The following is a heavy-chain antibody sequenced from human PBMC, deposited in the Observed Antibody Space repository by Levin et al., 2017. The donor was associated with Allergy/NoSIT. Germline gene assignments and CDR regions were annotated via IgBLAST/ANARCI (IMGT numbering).Heavy chain of an antibody. CDR3: ARGLIITQGGSNYYYGVDG. CDR1: GGSVFSGSYY. Sequence: PSETLSLTSTVSGGSVFSGSYYWSWIRQPPGKGLEYIGYVYYSGSTNYNPSLKSRVTISMDTSKNQLSLKVSSVTAADTAVYYCARGLIITQGGSNYYYGVDGWGQGTPVTVSS. CDR2: VYYSGST. V-gene: IGHV4-61*01. J-gene: IGHJ6*02. D-gene: IGHD3-10*01.